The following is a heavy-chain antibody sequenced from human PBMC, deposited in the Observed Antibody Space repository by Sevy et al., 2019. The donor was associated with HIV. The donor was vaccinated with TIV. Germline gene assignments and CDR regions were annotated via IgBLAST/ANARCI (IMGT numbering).Heavy chain of an antibody. CDR1: GYTFTSPY. CDR2: INPSGGYT. Sequence: ASVKVSCKASGYTFTSPYIYWVRQAPGQGLEWMALINPSGGYTVYAQKFQGRVSVTADTSTSTVYMDLGSLRSEDTAVFYCARAASCGGDCYFLEYWGPGTLVTVSS. D-gene: IGHD2-21*02. CDR3: ARAASCGGDCYFLEY. J-gene: IGHJ4*02. V-gene: IGHV1-46*01.